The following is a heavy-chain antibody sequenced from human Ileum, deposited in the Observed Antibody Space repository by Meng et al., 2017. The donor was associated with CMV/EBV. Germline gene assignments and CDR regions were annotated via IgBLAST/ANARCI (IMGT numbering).Heavy chain of an antibody. CDR2: IYYNGNT. Sequence: SETLSLTCTVSGGSISSKSYYWGWIRQPPGKGLEWIGSIYYNGNTHLNPSLKSRVTLSVDTSKNQFSLKVRSLTAADTAVYYCARVLVGVIRQGEFDYWGQGTLVTVSS. J-gene: IGHJ4*02. CDR1: GGSISSKSYY. CDR3: ARVLVGVIRQGEFDY. D-gene: IGHD3-3*01. V-gene: IGHV4-39*07.